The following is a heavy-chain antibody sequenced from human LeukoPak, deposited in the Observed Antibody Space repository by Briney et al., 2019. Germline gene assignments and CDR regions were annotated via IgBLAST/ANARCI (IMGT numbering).Heavy chain of an antibody. Sequence: GGSLRLSCAASGFTFSDYYMSWIRQAPGKGLELLSYISGSSRSTNYADSVRGRLAISRDNANNSVYLQMNSLRAEDTAVYHCARRRVRGHFDYWGQGTLVTVSS. CDR1: GFTFSDYY. CDR3: ARRRVRGHFDY. J-gene: IGHJ4*02. D-gene: IGHD3-10*01. CDR2: ISGSSRST. V-gene: IGHV3-11*03.